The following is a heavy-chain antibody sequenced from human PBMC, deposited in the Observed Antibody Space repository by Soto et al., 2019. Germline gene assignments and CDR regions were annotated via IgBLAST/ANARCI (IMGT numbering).Heavy chain of an antibody. V-gene: IGHV4-31*03. Sequence: PCDPRSMTSTVAGGSISRGGYYWSWIRQHPAKVPEWIGYIYYSGSTYHNPSLKSRVTISVDTSKNQFSLKLSSVTAADTAVYYCARDLSDDSSRCYSAWAAFEI. J-gene: IGHJ3*02. D-gene: IGHD6-13*01. CDR3: ARDLSDDSSRCYSAWAAFEI. CDR1: GGSISRGGYY. CDR2: IYYSGST.